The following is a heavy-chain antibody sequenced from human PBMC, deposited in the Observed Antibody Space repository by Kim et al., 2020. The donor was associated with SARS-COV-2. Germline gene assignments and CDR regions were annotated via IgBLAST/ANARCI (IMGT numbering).Heavy chain of an antibody. J-gene: IGHJ4*02. V-gene: IGHV1-18*01. CDR3: ARRGSNFDY. CDR2: GNT. D-gene: IGHD3-10*01. Sequence: GNTNYAQKLQGRVTMTTDPSTSTAYMELRSLRSDDTAVYYCARRGSNFDYWGQGTLVTVSS.